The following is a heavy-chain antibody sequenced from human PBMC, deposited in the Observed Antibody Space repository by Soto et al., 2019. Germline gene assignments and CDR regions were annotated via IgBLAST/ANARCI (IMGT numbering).Heavy chain of an antibody. CDR3: ARDPGTYYDFGSHYYNAGMDV. V-gene: IGHV3-30*03. Sequence: PGGSLRLSCAASGFTFSSYGMHWVRQAPGKGLEWVALISYDGSKRYFADSVKGRFTISRDNSKNTLSLQINSLRAEDTAVYHCARDPGTYYDFGSHYYNAGMDVWGQGTTVTVSS. CDR2: ISYDGSKR. D-gene: IGHD3-3*01. CDR1: GFTFSSYG. J-gene: IGHJ6*02.